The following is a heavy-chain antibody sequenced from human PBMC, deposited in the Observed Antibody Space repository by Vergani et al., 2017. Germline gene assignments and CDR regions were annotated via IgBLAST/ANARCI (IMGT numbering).Heavy chain of an antibody. D-gene: IGHD3-9*01. V-gene: IGHV3-11*03. CDR1: GFTFSDYY. J-gene: IGHJ4*02. CDR3: ASSLGSRPDILTGYYYY. Sequence: VQLLESGGGLVQPGGSLRLSCAASGFTFSDYYMSWIRQAPGKGLEWVSYISSSSSYTNYADSVKGRFTISRDNAKNSLYLQMNSLRAEDTAVYYCASSLGSRPDILTGYYYYLGQGTLVTVSS. CDR2: ISSSSSYT.